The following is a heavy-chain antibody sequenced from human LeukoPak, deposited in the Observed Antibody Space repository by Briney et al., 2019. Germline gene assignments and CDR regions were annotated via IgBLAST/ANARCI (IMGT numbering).Heavy chain of an antibody. V-gene: IGHV4-59*01. D-gene: IGHD1-7*01. J-gene: IGHJ3*02. CDR1: GGSISSYY. CDR2: IYYSGST. Sequence: SETLSLTCTVSGGSISSYYWSWIRQPPGKGLEWIGYIYYSGSTNYNPSLKSRVTISVDTSKNQFSLKLSSVTAADTAVYYCARDEDWNYVGAFDIWGQGTMVTVSS. CDR3: ARDEDWNYVGAFDI.